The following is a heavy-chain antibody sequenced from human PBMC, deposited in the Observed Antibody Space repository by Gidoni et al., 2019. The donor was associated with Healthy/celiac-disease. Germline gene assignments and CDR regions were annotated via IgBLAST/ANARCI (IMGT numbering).Heavy chain of an antibody. V-gene: IGHV3-48*03. J-gene: IGHJ4*02. CDR2: ISSSGSTI. D-gene: IGHD3-22*01. CDR1: GFTFSSYE. CDR3: ARDSSGTSAQY. Sequence: EVQLVESGGGLVQPGGSLRLSCAASGFTFSSYEMNWVRQAPGKGLEWVSYISSSGSTIYYADSVKGRFTISRDNAKNSLYLQMNSLRAEDTAVYYCARDSSGTSAQYWGQGTLVTVSS.